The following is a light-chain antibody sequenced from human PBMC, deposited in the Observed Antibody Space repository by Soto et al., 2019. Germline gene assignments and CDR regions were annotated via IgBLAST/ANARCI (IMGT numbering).Light chain of an antibody. CDR3: QQSDRTPHT. V-gene: IGKV1-39*01. J-gene: IGKJ2*01. CDR1: QGVSAY. CDR2: AAS. Sequence: DIQMTQSPSSLSASVGDSVTITCRASQGVSAYLLWYQQRQGRAPKLLIFAASNLLSGVPSSFSGGGSGTNFTLTIRSLQPEDFATCYCQQSDRTPHTFGQGTKLETK.